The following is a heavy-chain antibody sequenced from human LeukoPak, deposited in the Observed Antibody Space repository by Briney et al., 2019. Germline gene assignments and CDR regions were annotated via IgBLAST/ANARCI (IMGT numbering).Heavy chain of an antibody. CDR2: INTNTGNP. CDR3: ARELVTVAARGAFDI. CDR1: GYTFTSYA. J-gene: IGHJ3*02. V-gene: IGHV7-4-1*02. D-gene: IGHD6-6*01. Sequence: ASVKVSCKASGYTFTSYAMNWVRQAPGQGLEWMGWINTNTGNPTYARGFTGRFVFSLDTSVSTAYLQISSLKAEDTAVYYCARELVTVAARGAFDIWGQGTMVTVSS.